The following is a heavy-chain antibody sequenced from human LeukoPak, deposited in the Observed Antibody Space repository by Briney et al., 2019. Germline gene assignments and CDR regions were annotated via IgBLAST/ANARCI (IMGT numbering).Heavy chain of an antibody. CDR2: IEQDGSEK. Sequence: PGGSLRLSCAASGFTFSSYWMSWVRQAPGKGLEWVANIEQDGSEKYYVDSVKGRFTISRDNAKNSLYLQMNSLRAEDTAVYYCARDAEVVPAAIDYFDYWGQGTLVTVSS. CDR1: GFTFSSYW. CDR3: ARDAEVVPAAIDYFDY. D-gene: IGHD2-2*02. J-gene: IGHJ4*02. V-gene: IGHV3-7*01.